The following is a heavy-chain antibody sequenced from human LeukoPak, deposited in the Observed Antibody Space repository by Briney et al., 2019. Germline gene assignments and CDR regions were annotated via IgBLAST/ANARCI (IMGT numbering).Heavy chain of an antibody. V-gene: IGHV3-7*04. J-gene: IGHJ4*02. CDR2: INQDGSQG. CDR3: ASDPPGDYGLGF. Sequence: GGSLRLSCAASEFTFSSYWMTWVRQPPGKGLEWVANINQDGSQGYYVDSVKGRFTISRDNSNNTLYLQMNRLRVKDTAVYYCASDPPGDYGLGFWGQGTLVTVSS. D-gene: IGHD4-17*01. CDR1: EFTFSSYW.